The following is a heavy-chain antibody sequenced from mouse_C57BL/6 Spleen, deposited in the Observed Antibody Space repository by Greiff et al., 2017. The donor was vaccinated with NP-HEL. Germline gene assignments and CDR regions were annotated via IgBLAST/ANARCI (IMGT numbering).Heavy chain of an antibody. D-gene: IGHD1-1*01. CDR2: IDPNSGGT. CDR3: ARSAGSPFYYAMDY. V-gene: IGHV1-72*01. CDR1: GYTFTSYW. J-gene: IGHJ4*01. Sequence: QVQLQQPGAELVKPGASVKLSCKASGYTFTSYWMHWVKQRPGRGLEWLGRIDPNSGGTKYNEKFKSKATLTVDKPSSTAYMQLSSLTSEDSAVYYCARSAGSPFYYAMDYWGQGTSVTVSS.